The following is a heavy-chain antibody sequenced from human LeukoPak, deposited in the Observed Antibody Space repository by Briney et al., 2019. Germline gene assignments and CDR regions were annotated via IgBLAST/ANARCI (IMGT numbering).Heavy chain of an antibody. D-gene: IGHD3-16*01. J-gene: IGHJ5*02. Sequence: GGSLRLSCAASGFTFSSYAMHWVRQAPGKGLEWVAVISYDGSNKYYADSVKGRFTISRDNSKNTLYLQMNSLRAEDTAVYYCARDLGAVHNWFDPWGQGTLVTVSS. V-gene: IGHV3-30*04. CDR3: ARDLGAVHNWFDP. CDR1: GFTFSSYA. CDR2: ISYDGSNK.